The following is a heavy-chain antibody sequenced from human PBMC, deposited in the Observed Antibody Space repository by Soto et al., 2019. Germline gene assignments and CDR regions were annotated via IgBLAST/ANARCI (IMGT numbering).Heavy chain of an antibody. D-gene: IGHD2-2*01. V-gene: IGHV3-48*01. Sequence: GGSLRLSCAAPGFTFSSYSMNWVRQAPGKGLEWVSYISSSSSTIYYADSVKGRFTISRDNAKNSLYLQMSSLRAEDTAVYYCAREYCSSTSCLNWFDPWGQGT. J-gene: IGHJ5*02. CDR2: ISSSSSTI. CDR3: AREYCSSTSCLNWFDP. CDR1: GFTFSSYS.